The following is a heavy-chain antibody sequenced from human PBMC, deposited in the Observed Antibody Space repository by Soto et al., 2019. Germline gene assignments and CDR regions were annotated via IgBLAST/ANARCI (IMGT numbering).Heavy chain of an antibody. V-gene: IGHV1-69*13. J-gene: IGHJ6*02. D-gene: IGHD3-3*01. CDR1: GGTFSSYA. CDR2: IIPIFGTA. Sequence: SVKVSCKASGGTFSSYAISWVRQAPGHGLEWMGGIIPIFGTANYAQKFQGRVTITADESTSTAYMELSSLRSEDTAVYYCARTIFGYYYYGMDVWGQGTTVIVSS. CDR3: ARTIFGYYYYGMDV.